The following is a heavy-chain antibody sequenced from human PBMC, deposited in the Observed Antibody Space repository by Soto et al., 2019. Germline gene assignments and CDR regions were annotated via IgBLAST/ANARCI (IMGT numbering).Heavy chain of an antibody. J-gene: IGHJ4*02. V-gene: IGHV4-39*01. Sequence: PSETLSLTCTVSGGSISSSSYYWGWIRQPPGKGLEWIGSIYYSGSTYYNPSLKSRVTISVDTSKNQFSLKLSSVTAADTAVYYCARNELESGSLPIFDYWGQGTLVTVSS. D-gene: IGHD1-26*01. CDR1: GGSISSSSYY. CDR2: IYYSGST. CDR3: ARNELESGSLPIFDY.